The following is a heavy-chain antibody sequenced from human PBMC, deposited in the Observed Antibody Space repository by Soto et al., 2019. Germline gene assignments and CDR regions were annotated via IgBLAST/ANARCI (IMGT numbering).Heavy chain of an antibody. Sequence: EVQLVESGGGLVQPGGSLRLSCAASGFTFSTNWMSWVRQAPGKGLEWVANIKEDESQKHYVDSVKGRFTISRDNAKNSLYVQMNSMRAEDTAVYYCARVLRDCSSHNCHGWSFDLWGRGTLVTVSS. D-gene: IGHD2-2*01. CDR1: GFTFSTNW. CDR3: ARVLRDCSSHNCHGWSFDL. CDR2: IKEDESQK. V-gene: IGHV3-7*05. J-gene: IGHJ2*01.